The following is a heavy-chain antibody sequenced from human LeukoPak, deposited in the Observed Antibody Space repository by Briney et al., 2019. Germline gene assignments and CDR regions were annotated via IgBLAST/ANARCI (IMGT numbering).Heavy chain of an antibody. CDR3: AADRGYYDSSGLYYMDV. V-gene: IGHV1-58*02. CDR1: GFTFTSSA. CDR2: IVVGSGNT. J-gene: IGHJ6*03. D-gene: IGHD3-22*01. Sequence: SVKVSCKASGFTFTSSAMQWVRQARGQRLEWIGWIVVGSGNTNYAQKFQERVTITRDMSTSTAYMELSSLRSEDTAVYYCAADRGYYDSSGLYYMDVWGKGTTVTVSS.